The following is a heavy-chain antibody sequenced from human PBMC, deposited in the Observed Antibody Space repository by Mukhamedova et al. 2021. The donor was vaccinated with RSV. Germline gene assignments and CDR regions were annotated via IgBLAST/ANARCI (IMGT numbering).Heavy chain of an antibody. J-gene: IGHJ3*02. Sequence: AMTWVRQAPGKGLEWVSGSSGSGGTTFYADSVEGRFTISRDNSKNTLYRQMNSRRAEDTADYYCAKCYYGSGSYNRRCGFDIWGQG. D-gene: IGHD3-10*01. CDR3: AKCYYGSGSYNRRCGFDI. CDR1: A. V-gene: IGHV3-23*01. CDR2: SSGSGGTT.